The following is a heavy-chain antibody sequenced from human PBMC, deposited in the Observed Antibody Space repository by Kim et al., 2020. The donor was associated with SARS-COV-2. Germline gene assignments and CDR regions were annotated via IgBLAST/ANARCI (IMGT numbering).Heavy chain of an antibody. V-gene: IGHV3-30*15. Sequence: YDADSVKGRFTISRDNSQNTLYVQMSSLRGEDSAVYYCARGHYDSSAPDYWGQGTVVTVSS. J-gene: IGHJ4*02. D-gene: IGHD3-22*01. CDR3: ARGHYDSSAPDY.